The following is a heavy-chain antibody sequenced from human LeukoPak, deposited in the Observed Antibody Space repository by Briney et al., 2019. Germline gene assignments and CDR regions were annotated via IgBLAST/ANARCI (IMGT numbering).Heavy chain of an antibody. J-gene: IGHJ4*02. Sequence: PSETLSLTCTVSGGSISSYYWSWIRQPPGKGLEWIGYIYYSGSTNYNPSLKSRVTISVDTSKNQFSLKLSSVTAADTAVYYCARGRIRRAFDYWGQGTLVTVSS. CDR3: ARGRIRRAFDY. CDR2: IYYSGST. CDR1: GGSISSYY. D-gene: IGHD1-14*01. V-gene: IGHV4-59*01.